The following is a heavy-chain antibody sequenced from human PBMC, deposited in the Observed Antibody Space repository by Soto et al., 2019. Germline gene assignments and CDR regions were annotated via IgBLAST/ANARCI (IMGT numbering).Heavy chain of an antibody. CDR2: INSDGSST. CDR1: GFTFSTFW. V-gene: IGHV3-74*01. Sequence: EVQLVESGGGLVQPGGSLRLSCEASGFTFSTFWMHWVRQAPGKGLVWVSRINSDGSSTNDAYSVKGRVTISSDKAKNTLYLQLTSLRPDDTAVYYCASDFEYWGQGTLVTVSS. J-gene: IGHJ4*02. CDR3: ASDFEY.